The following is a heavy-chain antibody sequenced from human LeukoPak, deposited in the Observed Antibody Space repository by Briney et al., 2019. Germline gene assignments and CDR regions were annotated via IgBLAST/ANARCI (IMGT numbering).Heavy chain of an antibody. V-gene: IGHV4-39*01. CDR3: ARHAGSYYTYIFDY. J-gene: IGHJ4*02. CDR2: IYYSGST. D-gene: IGHD3-22*01. CDR1: GGSIRSSSYY. Sequence: SETLSLTCTVSGGSIRSSSYYWVWIRQPPGKGLEWSVGIYYSGSTNYKPSLRSRVTIYVYTSKNQFSVTLTSVTAADTAVYYCARHAGSYYTYIFDYWSQGTLVTVS.